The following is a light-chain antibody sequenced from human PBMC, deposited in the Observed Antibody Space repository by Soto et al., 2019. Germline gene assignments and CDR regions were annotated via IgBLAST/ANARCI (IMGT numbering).Light chain of an antibody. Sequence: QSVLTQPASVSGSPGQSITISCTGTSSDVGNYNLVSWYQHRPSKGPKLMIYEVSKRPSGVSNRFSGFKSGNTASLTISGLQAEDEADYYCCSYAGSPYVFGTGTKLTVL. CDR3: CSYAGSPYV. CDR1: SSDVGNYNL. CDR2: EVS. J-gene: IGLJ1*01. V-gene: IGLV2-23*02.